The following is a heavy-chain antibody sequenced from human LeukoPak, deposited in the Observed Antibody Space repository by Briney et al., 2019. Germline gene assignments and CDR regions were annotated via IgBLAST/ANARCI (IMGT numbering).Heavy chain of an antibody. J-gene: IGHJ3*02. CDR3: ARWNYYESSRAFDI. CDR2: INHSGGT. D-gene: IGHD3-22*01. Sequence: SETLSLTCAVYGGSFNGYYWTWIRQPPGKGLEWIGEINHSGGTDYNPSLKSRVTISVDTSKNHFSLKLNSVTAADTATYYCARWNYYESSRAFDIWGQGTMVTVSS. CDR1: GGSFNGYY. V-gene: IGHV4-34*01.